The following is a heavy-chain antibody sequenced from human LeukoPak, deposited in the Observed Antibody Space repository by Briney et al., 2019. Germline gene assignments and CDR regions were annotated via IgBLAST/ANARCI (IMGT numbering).Heavy chain of an antibody. CDR1: GFTFSSYA. J-gene: IGHJ4*02. CDR3: AKEGYDSSGYPYYFDY. V-gene: IGHV3-23*01. D-gene: IGHD3-22*01. Sequence: GGSLRLSCAASGFTFSSYAMSWVRQAPGKGLEWVSAISGSGGSTYYADSVRGRFTISRDNSKNTLYLQMNSLRAEDTAVYYCAKEGYDSSGYPYYFDYWGQGTLVTVSS. CDR2: ISGSGGST.